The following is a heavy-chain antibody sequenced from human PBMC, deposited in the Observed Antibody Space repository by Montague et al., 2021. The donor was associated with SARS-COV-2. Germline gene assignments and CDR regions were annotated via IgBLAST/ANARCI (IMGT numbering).Heavy chain of an antibody. CDR3: ARDRPQSYYYGSGTYTWGGDGMDV. D-gene: IGHD3-10*01. CDR2: IYSSGST. Sequence: SETLSLTCTVSGGSISSYYWSWIRQPAGKGLEWIGRIYSSGSTNYNPSLKSRVTMSVDTSKNQFSLKLSSVTAADTALYYCARDRPQSYYYGSGTYTWGGDGMDVWGQGTTVTVSS. CDR1: GGSISSYY. J-gene: IGHJ6*02. V-gene: IGHV4-4*07.